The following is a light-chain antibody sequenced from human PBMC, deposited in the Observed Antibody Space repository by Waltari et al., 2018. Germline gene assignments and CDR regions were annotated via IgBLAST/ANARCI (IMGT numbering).Light chain of an antibody. CDR1: STDLASYNL. CDR2: EAT. V-gene: IGLV2-23*01. J-gene: IGLJ1*01. CDR3: CSYTGSSTSYG. Sequence: QSALSQPASVSGSPGQSLTITCTGASTDLASYNLVAWYQHPPNRAPQLIIYEATKRPSGISKRFSGAKSGATASLRISGLQADDEADYYCCSYTGSSTSYGCGGGTKVTVL.